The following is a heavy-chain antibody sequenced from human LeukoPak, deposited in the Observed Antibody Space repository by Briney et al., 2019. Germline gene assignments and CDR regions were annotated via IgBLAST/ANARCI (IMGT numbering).Heavy chain of an antibody. V-gene: IGHV3-30*02. CDR1: GFTFSRYG. J-gene: IGHJ6*03. Sequence: GGSLRLSCAASGFTFSRYGMHWVRQAPGKGLEWVAFIRDDGSNKYYADSMKGRFTISRDNSKNTLYLQMNTLRAEDTAVYYCAKDRGGDCSGGRCYYYYYYMDVWGKGTTVTVSS. CDR3: AKDRGGDCSGGRCYYYYYYMDV. D-gene: IGHD2-15*01. CDR2: IRDDGSNK.